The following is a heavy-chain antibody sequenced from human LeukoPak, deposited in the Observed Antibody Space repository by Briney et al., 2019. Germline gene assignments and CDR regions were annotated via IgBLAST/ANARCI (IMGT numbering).Heavy chain of an antibody. V-gene: IGHV3-30*18. J-gene: IGHJ6*03. CDR1: GFTFSSYG. D-gene: IGHD3-10*01. CDR3: AKDQDPTMVRGVITYMDV. Sequence: PGRSLTLSCAASGFTFSSYGMHWVRQAPGKGLEWVAVISYDGSNKYYADSVKGRFTISRDNSKNTLYLQMNSLRAENTAVYYCAKDQDPTMVRGVITYMDVWGKGTTVTVSS. CDR2: ISYDGSNK.